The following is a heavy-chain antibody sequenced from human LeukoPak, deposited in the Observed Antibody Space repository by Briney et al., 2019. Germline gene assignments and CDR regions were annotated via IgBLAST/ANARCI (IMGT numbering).Heavy chain of an antibody. Sequence: SETLSLTCTVSGGSVSSGSYYWSWIRQPPGTGLEWIGYIYYSGSTNYNPSLKSRVTISVDTSKNQFSLKLSSVTAADTAVYFCARVNYYDSSGYYKSFDYWGQGTLVAVSS. CDR2: IYYSGST. CDR3: ARVNYYDSSGYYKSFDY. CDR1: GGSVSSGSYY. V-gene: IGHV4-61*01. D-gene: IGHD3-22*01. J-gene: IGHJ4*02.